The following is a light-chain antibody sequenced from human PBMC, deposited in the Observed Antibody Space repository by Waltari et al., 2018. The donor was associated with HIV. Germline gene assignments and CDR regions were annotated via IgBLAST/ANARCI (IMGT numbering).Light chain of an antibody. Sequence: IQMTQSPSYVSESVGGGVSITCRASQNIGRSLAWYQLMPGKAPKLLVYEASRLNDGVPARFRATGSRSNFTLDINNLQFEDFAIYVCQQASSFPHTFG. CDR1: QNIGRS. CDR3: QQASSFPHT. V-gene: IGKV1-12*01. J-gene: IGKJ2*01. CDR2: EAS.